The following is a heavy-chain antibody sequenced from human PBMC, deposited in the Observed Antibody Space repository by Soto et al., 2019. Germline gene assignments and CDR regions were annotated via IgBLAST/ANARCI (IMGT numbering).Heavy chain of an antibody. CDR1: GGTFSSYA. CDR2: IIPIFGTA. V-gene: IGHV1-69*13. D-gene: IGHD3-16*01. Sequence: GASVKVSCKASGGTFSSYAISWVRQAPGQGLEWMGGIIPIFGTANYAQKFQGRVTITADESTSTAYMELSSLRSEDTAVYYCASSKGELWTSGVDVWGQGTTVTVSS. J-gene: IGHJ6*02. CDR3: ASSKGELWTSGVDV.